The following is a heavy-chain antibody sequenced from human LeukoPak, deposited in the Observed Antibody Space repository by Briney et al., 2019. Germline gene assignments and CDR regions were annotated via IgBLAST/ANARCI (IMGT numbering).Heavy chain of an antibody. Sequence: GGSLRLSCAASGFTFSSYAMSWVRQAPGKGLEWVSAISGSGGSTYYADSVKGLFTISRDNSKNTLYLQMNSLRAEDTAVYYCAKDRYSGLNTIDYWGQGTLVTVSS. V-gene: IGHV3-23*01. CDR1: GFTFSSYA. D-gene: IGHD6-13*01. CDR3: AKDRYSGLNTIDY. J-gene: IGHJ4*02. CDR2: ISGSGGST.